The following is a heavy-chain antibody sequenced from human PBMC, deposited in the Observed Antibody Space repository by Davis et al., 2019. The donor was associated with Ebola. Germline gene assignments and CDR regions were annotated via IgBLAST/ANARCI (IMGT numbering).Heavy chain of an antibody. J-gene: IGHJ6*02. CDR2: ISGSGGST. V-gene: IGHV3-23*01. CDR3: AKGLGVTIFGVNGMDV. CDR1: GFTFSSYA. D-gene: IGHD3-3*01. Sequence: GESLKISCAASGFTFSSYAMSWVCQAPGKGLEWVSAISGSGGSTYYADSVKGRFTISRDNSKNTLYLQMNSLRAEDTAVYYCAKGLGVTIFGVNGMDVWGQGTTVTVSS.